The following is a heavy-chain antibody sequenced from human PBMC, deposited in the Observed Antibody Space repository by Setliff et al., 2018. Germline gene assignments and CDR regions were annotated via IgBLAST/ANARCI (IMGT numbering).Heavy chain of an antibody. Sequence: PSETLCLTCTVSGGSISSYYWSWIRQPPGKGLEWVGEINHTGTTKYNPSLQSRVTISIDTSKDQFSLTVTSVTAADTAMYYCARGRNVAARLLDSWGQGTLVTVSS. D-gene: IGHD6-6*01. J-gene: IGHJ4*02. CDR2: INHTGTT. CDR3: ARGRNVAARLLDS. V-gene: IGHV4-34*01. CDR1: GGSISSYY.